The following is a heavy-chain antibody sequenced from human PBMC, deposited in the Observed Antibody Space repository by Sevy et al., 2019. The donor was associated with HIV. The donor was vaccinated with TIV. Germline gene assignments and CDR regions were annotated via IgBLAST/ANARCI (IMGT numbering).Heavy chain of an antibody. CDR1: GFIFSTYG. V-gene: IGHV3-30*18. D-gene: IGHD1-26*01. Sequence: GESLKISCAASGFIFSTYGIHWVRHAPGKGLEWVAVISFDGSDKYYADSVRGRFTISRDNSKNTLYLQMNSLRVEDTAIYYCAKMQGGSYNYYGMDVWGQGTTVTVSS. CDR3: AKMQGGSYNYYGMDV. J-gene: IGHJ6*02. CDR2: ISFDGSDK.